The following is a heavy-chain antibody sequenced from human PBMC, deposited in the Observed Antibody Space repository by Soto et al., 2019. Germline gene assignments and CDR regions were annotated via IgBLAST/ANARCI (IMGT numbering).Heavy chain of an antibody. CDR2: IYSGGST. J-gene: IGHJ5*02. CDR1: GFTVSSNY. CDR3: ARDGGSGLNWFDP. V-gene: IGHV3-53*01. D-gene: IGHD3-10*01. Sequence: WGSLRLSCAASGFTVSSNYMSWVRQAPGKGLEWVSVIYSGGSTYYADSVKGRFTISRDNSKNTLYLQMNSLRAEDTAVYYCARDGGSGLNWFDPWGQGTLVTVSS.